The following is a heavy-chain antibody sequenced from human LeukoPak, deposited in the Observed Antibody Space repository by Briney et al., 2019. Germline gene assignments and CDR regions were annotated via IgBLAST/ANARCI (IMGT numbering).Heavy chain of an antibody. V-gene: IGHV1-69*04. CDR2: IIPILGIA. D-gene: IGHD5-24*01. CDR3: ARDRGWLQSIPDY. J-gene: IGHJ4*02. Sequence: GRIIPILGIANYAQKFQGRVTITADKSTSTAYMELSSLRSEDTAVYYCARDRGWLQSIPDYWGQGTLVTVSS.